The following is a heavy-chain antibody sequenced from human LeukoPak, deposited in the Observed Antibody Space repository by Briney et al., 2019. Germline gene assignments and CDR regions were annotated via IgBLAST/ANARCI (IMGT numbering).Heavy chain of an antibody. J-gene: IGHJ5*02. D-gene: IGHD6-13*01. Sequence: GGSLRLSCAASGFTFSSYGMHWVRQAPGKGLEWVSVISGSGGSTYYADSVKGRFTISRDNSKNTLYLQMNSLRAEDTAVYYCARDQFGIAAAGTFDGFDPWGQGTLVTVSS. CDR2: ISGSGGST. CDR3: ARDQFGIAAAGTFDGFDP. CDR1: GFTFSSYG. V-gene: IGHV3-NL1*01.